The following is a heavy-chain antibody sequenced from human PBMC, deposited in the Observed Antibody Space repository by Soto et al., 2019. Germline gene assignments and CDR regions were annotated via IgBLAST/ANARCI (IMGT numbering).Heavy chain of an antibody. J-gene: IGHJ6*02. CDR2: ITYEGSQI. V-gene: IGHV3-30*18. D-gene: IGHD7-27*01. CDR3: AKGRGEMNWANYYGLDV. Sequence: QVQLVESGGGVVQPGRSVRLSCAASGFSFPRFGMHWVRQAPGKGLEWVALITYEGSQIYYADAVKGRFTISRDNGDNPLPLQMDNLRTEDTETYFCAKGRGEMNWANYYGLDVWGQGTTVTVSS. CDR1: GFSFPRFG.